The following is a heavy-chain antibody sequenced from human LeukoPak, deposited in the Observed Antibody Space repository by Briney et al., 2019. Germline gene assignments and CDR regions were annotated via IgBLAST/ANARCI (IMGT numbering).Heavy chain of an antibody. J-gene: IGHJ4*02. V-gene: IGHV3-23*01. CDR1: GFTFSSYA. CDR2: ISGSGGST. D-gene: IGHD6-19*01. CDR3: TTGVADTGDY. Sequence: GGSLRLSCAASGFTFSSYAMSWVRQAPGKGLEWVSAISGSGGSTYYADSVKGRFTISRDNSKNTLYLQMNSLKTEDTAVYYCTTGVADTGDYWGQGTLVTVSS.